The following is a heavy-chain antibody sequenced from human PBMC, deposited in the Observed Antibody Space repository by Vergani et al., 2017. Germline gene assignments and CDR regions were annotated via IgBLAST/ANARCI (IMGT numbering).Heavy chain of an antibody. CDR2: ISPGASTV. J-gene: IGHJ5*02. Sequence: LEESGGGSVKPGGSLRLSCAASGFKFSDHYMSWIRQAPGKGLEWVSHISPGASTVSYTDSVTGRFTVSRDNDNNSLTLDMTTLRVEDTAVYFCARHSTVEWLVKLGWIDPWGQGILVTVSS. CDR3: ARHSTVEWLVKLGWIDP. D-gene: IGHD6-19*01. V-gene: IGHV3-11*04. CDR1: GFKFSDHY.